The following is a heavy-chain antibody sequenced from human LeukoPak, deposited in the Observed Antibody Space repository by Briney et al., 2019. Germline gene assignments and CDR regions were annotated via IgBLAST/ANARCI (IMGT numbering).Heavy chain of an antibody. D-gene: IGHD2/OR15-2a*01. J-gene: IGHJ2*01. V-gene: IGHV4-4*07. CDR1: GGSISSYY. Sequence: PSETLSLTCTVSGGSISSYYWSWIRQPAGKGLEWIGRIYTSGSTNYNPSLKSRVTMSVDTSKNQFSLKLSSVTAADTAVYYCARFLPSRESAYWYFDLWGRGTLVTVSS. CDR2: IYTSGST. CDR3: ARFLPSRESAYWYFDL.